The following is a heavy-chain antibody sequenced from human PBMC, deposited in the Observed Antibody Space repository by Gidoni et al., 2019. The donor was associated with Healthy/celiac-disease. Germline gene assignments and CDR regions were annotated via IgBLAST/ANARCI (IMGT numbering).Heavy chain of an antibody. CDR3: ARVEYQPWGYYYGMDV. CDR2: IYPGDSDT. J-gene: IGHJ6*02. V-gene: IGHV5-51*01. D-gene: IGHD2-2*01. CDR1: GSSFTSYW. Sequence: EVQLVQSGAEVKKPGESLKISGRGHGSSFTSYWIGWVRQMPGKGLEWMGIIYPGDSDTRYSPSFQGQVTISADKSISTAYLQWSSLKASDTAMYYCARVEYQPWGYYYGMDVWGQGTTVTVSS.